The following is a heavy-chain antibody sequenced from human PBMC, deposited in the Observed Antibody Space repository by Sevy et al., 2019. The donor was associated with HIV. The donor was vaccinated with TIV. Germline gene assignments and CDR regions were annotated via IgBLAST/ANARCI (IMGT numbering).Heavy chain of an antibody. CDR3: AKGGIAVAAKPYYFDY. J-gene: IGHJ4*01. CDR2: LSGSGGNT. D-gene: IGHD6-19*01. Sequence: GSLRLSCAASGFTFSTYAMSWVRQAPGKGLEWVSALSGSGGNTYYSGSVKGRFTISRDNSKTTLYLQMNNLRAEDTAVYYCAKGGIAVAAKPYYFDYWGHGTLVTVSS. CDR1: GFTFSTYA. V-gene: IGHV3-23*01.